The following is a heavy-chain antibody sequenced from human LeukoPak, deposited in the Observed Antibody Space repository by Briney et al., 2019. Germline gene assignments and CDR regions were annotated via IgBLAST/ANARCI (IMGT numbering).Heavy chain of an antibody. Sequence: ASVKVSCKASGYTFTSYDINWVRQATGQGLEWMGWMNPNSGNTGYAQKFQGRVTMTRNTSISTAYMELSSLRSEDTAVYYCAIGSGYYYTTNWFDPWGQGTLVTVSS. CDR2: MNPNSGNT. CDR1: GYTFTSYD. J-gene: IGHJ5*02. CDR3: AIGSGYYYTTNWFDP. D-gene: IGHD3-22*01. V-gene: IGHV1-8*01.